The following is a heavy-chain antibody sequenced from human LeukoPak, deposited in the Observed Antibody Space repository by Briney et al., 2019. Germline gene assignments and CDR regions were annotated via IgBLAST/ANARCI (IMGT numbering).Heavy chain of an antibody. CDR3: AVWKYDFWSGYYDAFDI. D-gene: IGHD3-3*01. V-gene: IGHV4-30-4*01. CDR2: IYHSGST. CDR1: GGSISSGDYY. J-gene: IGHJ3*02. Sequence: SETLSLTCTVSGGSISSGDYYWSWIRQPPGKGLEWIGYIYHSGSTYYNPSLKSRVTISVDTSKNQFSLKLSSVTAADTAVYYCAVWKYDFWSGYYDAFDIWGQGTMVTVSS.